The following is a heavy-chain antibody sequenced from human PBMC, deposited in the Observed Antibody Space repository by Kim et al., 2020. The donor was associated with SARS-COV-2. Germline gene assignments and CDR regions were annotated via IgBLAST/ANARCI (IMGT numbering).Heavy chain of an antibody. V-gene: IGHV3-11*06. Sequence: GGSLRLSCAASGFTFSDYYMSWIRQAPGKGLEWVSYISSSSSYTNYADSVKGRFTISRDNAKNSLYLQMNSLRAEDTAVYYCARVWWGAATDYYYGMDVWGQGTTVTVSS. J-gene: IGHJ6*02. CDR1: GFTFSDYY. D-gene: IGHD1-26*01. CDR3: ARVWWGAATDYYYGMDV. CDR2: ISSSSSYT.